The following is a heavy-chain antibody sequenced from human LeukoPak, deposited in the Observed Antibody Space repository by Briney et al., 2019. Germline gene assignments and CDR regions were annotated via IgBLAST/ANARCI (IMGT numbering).Heavy chain of an antibody. Sequence: SETLSLTCTVSGGSISSSSYYWGWIRQPPGKGLEWIGSIYYSGSTYYNPSLKSRVTISVDTSKNQFSLKLSSVTAADTAVYYCARDDSGIAAASGPHDAFDIWGQGTMVTVSS. V-gene: IGHV4-39*07. CDR3: ARDDSGIAAASGPHDAFDI. CDR2: IYYSGST. CDR1: GGSISSSSYY. J-gene: IGHJ3*02. D-gene: IGHD6-13*01.